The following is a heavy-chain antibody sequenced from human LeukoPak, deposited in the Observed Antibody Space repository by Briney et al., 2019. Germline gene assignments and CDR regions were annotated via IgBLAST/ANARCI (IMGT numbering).Heavy chain of an antibody. Sequence: GEPLKISCQGSGYSFTNYWIGWVRQMPGKGLWWMGIIYPGDSDTRYSPSFQGQVTISADKSISTAYLQWSSLKASDTAIYYCARHGYTGTYGEHLQHWGQGTLVTVSS. D-gene: IGHD1-26*01. V-gene: IGHV5-51*01. CDR2: IYPGDSDT. CDR3: ARHGYTGTYGEHLQH. J-gene: IGHJ1*01. CDR1: GYSFTNYW.